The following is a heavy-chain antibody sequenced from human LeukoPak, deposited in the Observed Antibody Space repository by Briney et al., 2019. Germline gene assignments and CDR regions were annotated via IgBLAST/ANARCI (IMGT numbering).Heavy chain of an antibody. CDR2: INIDTGDI. J-gene: IGHJ2*01. V-gene: IGHV1-2*02. CDR3: ASVYIGTYNWYFNI. D-gene: IGHD1-26*01. Sequence: GASVKVSCVASGYTFSGFYMHWVRQAPGQGLEWMGWINIDTGDIKYAQKFQGRVTMTRDTSITTAYMELSGLRYDDTGVYYCASVYIGTYNWYFNIWGRGTLVSVSS. CDR1: GYTFSGFY.